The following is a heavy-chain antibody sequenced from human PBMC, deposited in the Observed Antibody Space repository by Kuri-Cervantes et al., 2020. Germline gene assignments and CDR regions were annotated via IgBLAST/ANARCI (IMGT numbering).Heavy chain of an antibody. J-gene: IGHJ4*02. CDR1: GLTFSSYA. V-gene: IGHV3-23*01. Sequence: GGSLRLSCAVSGLTFSSYAMSWVRQAPGKGLEWVSAISGSGGSTYYADSVKGRFTISRDNSKNTLYLQMNSLRAEDTAVYYCAKDQGDVDTAMAPGGWGQGALVTVSS. D-gene: IGHD5-18*01. CDR3: AKDQGDVDTAMAPGG. CDR2: ISGSGGST.